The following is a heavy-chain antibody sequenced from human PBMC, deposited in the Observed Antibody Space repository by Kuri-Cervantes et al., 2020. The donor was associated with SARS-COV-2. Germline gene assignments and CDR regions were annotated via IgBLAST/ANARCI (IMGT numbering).Heavy chain of an antibody. CDR3: ARESGYSYGGGLFDY. Sequence: GSLRLSCAVYGGSFSGYYWSWIRQPPGKGLEWIGEINHSGSTNYNPSLKSRVTISVDTSKNQFSLKLSSVTAADTAVYYCARESGYSYGGGLFDYWGQGTLVTVSS. CDR1: GGSFSGYY. V-gene: IGHV4-34*01. J-gene: IGHJ4*02. CDR2: INHSGST. D-gene: IGHD5-18*01.